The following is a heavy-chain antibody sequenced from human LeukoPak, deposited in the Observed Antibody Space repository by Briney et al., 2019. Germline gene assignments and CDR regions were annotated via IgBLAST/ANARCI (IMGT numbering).Heavy chain of an antibody. V-gene: IGHV3-53*01. J-gene: IGHJ4*02. CDR1: GFTVSSNY. CDR2: INWNGGST. Sequence: GGSLRLSCAASGFTVSSNYMSWVRQAPGKGLEWVSGINWNGGSTGYADSVKGRFTISRDNSKNTLYLQMHSLRAEDTAVYYCAKGDFWSGYSAFDYWGQGTLVTVSS. CDR3: AKGDFWSGYSAFDY. D-gene: IGHD3-3*01.